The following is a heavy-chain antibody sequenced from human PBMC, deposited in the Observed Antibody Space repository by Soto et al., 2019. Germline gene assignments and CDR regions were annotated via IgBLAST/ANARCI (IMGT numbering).Heavy chain of an antibody. D-gene: IGHD2-15*01. CDR1: GGSLHSSY. CDR3: ARTPHREYRDHYFYYGLDV. CDR2: ISYSGST. J-gene: IGHJ6*02. V-gene: IGHV4-59*01. Sequence: SETLSLTCSVSGGSLHSSYWSWIRQPPGKGLEWIGRISYSGSTTYSPSLKSRVTISIDASKNQISLRLTSVAAADTAVYYCARTPHREYRDHYFYYGLDVWGQGTTVTVSS.